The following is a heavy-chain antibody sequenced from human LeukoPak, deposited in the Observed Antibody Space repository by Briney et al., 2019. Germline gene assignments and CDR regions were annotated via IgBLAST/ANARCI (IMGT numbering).Heavy chain of an antibody. CDR1: GYSFTSYA. Sequence: GASVKVSCKASGYSFTSYAMHWVRQAPGQRLEWMGWINAGNGNTKYSQDFQGRVTMTTDTSTSTVYMEVRSLRSDDTAVYYCARDGHRRYYYDSSGREHAFDIWGQGTMVTVSA. D-gene: IGHD3-22*01. CDR2: INAGNGNT. J-gene: IGHJ3*02. CDR3: ARDGHRRYYYDSSGREHAFDI. V-gene: IGHV1-3*01.